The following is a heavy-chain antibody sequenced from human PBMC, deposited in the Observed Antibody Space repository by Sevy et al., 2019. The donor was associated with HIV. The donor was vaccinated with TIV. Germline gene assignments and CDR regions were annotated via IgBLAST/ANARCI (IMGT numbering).Heavy chain of an antibody. V-gene: IGHV3-9*01. D-gene: IGHD1-26*01. CDR2: ISWNSGSI. Sequence: GGSLRLSCAASGFTFDDYAMHWVRQAPGKGLEWVSGISWNSGSIGYADSVKGRFTISRDNAKNSLYLQMNSLRAEDTALYSCAKDLYSGSSGRTDAFDIWGQGTMVTVSS. J-gene: IGHJ3*02. CDR3: AKDLYSGSSGRTDAFDI. CDR1: GFTFDDYA.